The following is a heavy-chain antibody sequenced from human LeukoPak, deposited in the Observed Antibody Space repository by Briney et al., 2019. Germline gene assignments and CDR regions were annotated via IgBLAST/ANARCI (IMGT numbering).Heavy chain of an antibody. CDR1: GGTFSSYA. CDR2: ISPYNRNT. D-gene: IGHD3-10*01. CDR3: ARRGGTEYYFDY. Sequence: ASVKVSCKASGGTFSSYAISWVRQAPGQGLEWMGWISPYNRNTTYAQRLQGRVSMTTDTSTSTAYLELRSLTSDDTAVYFCARRGGTEYYFDYWGQGTLVTVSS. J-gene: IGHJ4*02. V-gene: IGHV1-18*01.